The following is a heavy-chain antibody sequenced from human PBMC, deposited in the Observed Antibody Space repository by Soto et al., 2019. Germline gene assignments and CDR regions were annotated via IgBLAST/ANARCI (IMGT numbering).Heavy chain of an antibody. CDR2: ISHTAGTT. CDR1: GFAFSNYA. CDR3: ASKKQWLAFDL. J-gene: IGHJ2*01. V-gene: IGHV3-23*01. Sequence: EVQLLESGGGLVQPGGSLRLSCEASGFAFSNYAVSWVRQAPGKGLEWVSAISHTAGTTYYADSVKGRFTISRDNSKNTLYLQMNNLRPDDTAVYYCASKKQWLAFDLWGRGTLVTVSS. D-gene: IGHD6-19*01.